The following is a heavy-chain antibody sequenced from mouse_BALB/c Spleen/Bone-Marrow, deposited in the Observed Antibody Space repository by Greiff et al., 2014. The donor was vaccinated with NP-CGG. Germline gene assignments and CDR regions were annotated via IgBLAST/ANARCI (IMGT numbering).Heavy chain of an antibody. D-gene: IGHD1-3*01. V-gene: IGHV7-3*02. J-gene: IGHJ3*01. CDR3: ARDIKDDWFAY. CDR1: GFTFTDYY. Sequence: EVMLVEPGGGLVQPGGSLRLSCATSGFTFTDYYMSWVRQPPGKALEWLGFIRNKANGYTSEYSASVKDQFTISRDNSQGILYRQVNILRAEDSATYYCARDIKDDWFAYWGQGTLVTVSA. CDR2: IRNKANGYTS.